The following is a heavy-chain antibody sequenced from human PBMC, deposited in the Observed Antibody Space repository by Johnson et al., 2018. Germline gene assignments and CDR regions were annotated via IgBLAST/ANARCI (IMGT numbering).Heavy chain of an antibody. D-gene: IGHD2-21*01. CDR1: GFSFDEHA. Sequence: VQLQESGGALLQPGRSLRLSCVASGFSFDEHAMHWVRQAPGKGLEWVSGINWDSGSVGYADSVKGRFTISRDNAKSSLDLHMDSLGTEDTAVYFCAKGIDRYIRGSYSAFDFWGQGTLVTVSS. CDR3: AKGIDRYIRGSYSAFDF. CDR2: INWDSGSV. V-gene: IGHV3-9*01. J-gene: IGHJ4*02.